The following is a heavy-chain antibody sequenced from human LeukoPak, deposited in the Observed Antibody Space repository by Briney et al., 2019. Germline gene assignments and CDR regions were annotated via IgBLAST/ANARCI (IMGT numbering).Heavy chain of an antibody. D-gene: IGHD3-9*01. CDR3: AKGGAYDLLTGSDFDH. Sequence: PGGSLILSCAASGFSFSSHAMSWVRQAPGKGLEWVSSISGSGGSSAYADSVKGRFTISRDSSKNTLYLQMNSLRAEDTAVHYCAKGGAYDLLTGSDFDHWGQGTLVTVSS. V-gene: IGHV3-23*01. J-gene: IGHJ4*02. CDR2: ISGSGGSS. CDR1: GFSFSSHA.